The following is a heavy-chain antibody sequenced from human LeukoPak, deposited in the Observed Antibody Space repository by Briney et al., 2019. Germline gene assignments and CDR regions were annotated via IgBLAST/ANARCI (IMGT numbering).Heavy chain of an antibody. Sequence: GGSLRLSCAATGFTFSSYEMSWVRQAPGKGLEWVSYISSSGSTIYYADSVKGRFTISRDNAKNSLYLQMNSLRAEDTAVYYCASLYCSGGSCYSRYYYYGMDVWGQGTTVTVSS. CDR2: ISSSGSTI. D-gene: IGHD2-15*01. V-gene: IGHV3-48*03. CDR3: ASLYCSGGSCYSRYYYYGMDV. J-gene: IGHJ6*02. CDR1: GFTFSSYE.